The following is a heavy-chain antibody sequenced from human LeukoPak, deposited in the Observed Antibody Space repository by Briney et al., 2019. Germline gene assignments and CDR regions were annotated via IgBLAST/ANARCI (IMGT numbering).Heavy chain of an antibody. J-gene: IGHJ4*02. CDR1: GFTFSSYA. Sequence: PGGSLRLSCAASGFTFSSYAMSWVRQAPARGLEWVSSLRGDGETFYADSVKGRFTLSRDESRNTVCLQMNNLRVEDTAVYFCAKASWVSSADAVLWGQGTLVTVSS. D-gene: IGHD3-16*01. CDR3: AKASWVSSADAVL. CDR2: LRGDGET. V-gene: IGHV3-23*01.